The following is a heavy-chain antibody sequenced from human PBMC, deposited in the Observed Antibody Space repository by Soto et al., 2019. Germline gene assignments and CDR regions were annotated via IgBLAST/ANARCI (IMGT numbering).Heavy chain of an antibody. V-gene: IGHV1-3*01. Sequence: ASVKVSCKASGYTFTSYAMHWVRQAPGQRLEWMGWINAGNGNTKYSQKFQGRVTITRDTSASTAYMELSSLRSEDTAVYYCARDLGSGYDWPYWGQGTLVTSPQ. CDR3: ARDLGSGYDWPY. D-gene: IGHD5-12*01. CDR2: INAGNGNT. CDR1: GYTFTSYA. J-gene: IGHJ4*02.